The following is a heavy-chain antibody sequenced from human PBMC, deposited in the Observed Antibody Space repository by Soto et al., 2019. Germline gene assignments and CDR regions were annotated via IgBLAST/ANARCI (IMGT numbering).Heavy chain of an antibody. CDR3: ARQDPFNWFDP. CDR2: IYSSGST. Sequence: SETLSLTCTVSGGSISSSGYFWGWIRQPPGKGLEWIGIIYSSGSTYYNPSLESRVTLSVDTSKKQFSLKLSSVTAAETAVYYCARQDPFNWFDPWGQGTLVTVSS. CDR1: GGSISSSGYF. V-gene: IGHV4-39*01. J-gene: IGHJ5*02.